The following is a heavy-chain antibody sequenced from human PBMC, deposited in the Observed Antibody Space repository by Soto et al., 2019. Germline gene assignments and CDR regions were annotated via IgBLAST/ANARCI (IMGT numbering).Heavy chain of an antibody. J-gene: IGHJ4*02. V-gene: IGHV3-23*01. D-gene: IGHD1-1*01. CDR3: VKTHEYNSLLSSFDY. CDR1: GFTFSSYV. CDR2: ISGSVGSP. Sequence: AGSLRLSCVASGFTFSSYVMSWVRQAPGKGLEWVSAISGSVGSPYYADSVKGRFTISRDNSKNTLYLQMNSLRAEDTAVYYCVKTHEYNSLLSSFDYCGPRTLVTVS.